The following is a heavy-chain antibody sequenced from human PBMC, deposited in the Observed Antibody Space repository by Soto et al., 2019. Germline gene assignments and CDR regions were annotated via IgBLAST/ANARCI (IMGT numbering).Heavy chain of an antibody. CDR1: GYTFTCYD. J-gene: IGHJ4*02. CDR3: ARDLGGGDWVTIDY. Sequence: GASVNVSCKASGYTFTCYDINWVRQATGQGLEWMGWMNPNSGNTNYGQKLQGRVTMTTDTSTSTAYMELRSLRSDDTAVYYCARDLGGGDWVTIDYWGQGTLVTVSS. V-gene: IGHV1-8*01. D-gene: IGHD2-21*02. CDR2: MNPNSGNT.